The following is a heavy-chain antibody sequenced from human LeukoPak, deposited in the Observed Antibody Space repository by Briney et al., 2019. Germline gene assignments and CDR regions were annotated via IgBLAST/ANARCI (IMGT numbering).Heavy chain of an antibody. Sequence: GGSLRLSCAASGFTFSDYYLSWIRQAPGKGLERVSYIDSSGTTVFYADSVKGRFAISRDNAKNSLYLQMNSLRDEDTAIYFCAREEGGPGGYWGQGTLVTVSS. CDR3: AREEGGPGGY. CDR2: IDSSGTTV. J-gene: IGHJ4*02. D-gene: IGHD2-15*01. CDR1: GFTFSDYY. V-gene: IGHV3-11*01.